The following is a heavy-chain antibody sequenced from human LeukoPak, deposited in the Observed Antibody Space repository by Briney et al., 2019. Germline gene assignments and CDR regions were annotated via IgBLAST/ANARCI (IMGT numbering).Heavy chain of an antibody. CDR3: ASRPSLFDI. J-gene: IGHJ3*02. V-gene: IGHV1-2*02. Sequence: ASVKVSCKASGGTFSSYAISWVRQAPGQGLEWMGWINPNSGGTNYAQKFQGRVTMTRDTSISTAYMELSRLRSDDTAVYYCASRPSLFDIWGQGTMVTVSS. CDR1: GGTFSSYA. CDR2: INPNSGGT.